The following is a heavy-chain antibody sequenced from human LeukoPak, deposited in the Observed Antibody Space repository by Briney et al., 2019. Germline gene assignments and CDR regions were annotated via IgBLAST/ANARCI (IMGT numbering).Heavy chain of an antibody. V-gene: IGHV4-39*01. D-gene: IGHD2-21*01. CDR3: ARRWGNIVGVTYEY. J-gene: IGHJ4*02. CDR1: GSSITSISHY. CDR2: IYYTGST. Sequence: SETLSPTCTISGSSITSISHYWGWLRQPPGQGLEWIVDIYYTGSTYYSPSLRSRVTMSVHTSENQFSLRLNSVTAVDTAVYYCARRWGNIVGVTYEYWGQGTLVTVSS.